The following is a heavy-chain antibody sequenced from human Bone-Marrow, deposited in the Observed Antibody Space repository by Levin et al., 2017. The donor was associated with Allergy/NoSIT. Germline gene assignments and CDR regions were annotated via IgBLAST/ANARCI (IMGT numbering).Heavy chain of an antibody. CDR1: GFTFSSYA. V-gene: IGHV3-23*01. CDR2: ITSSSTKI. Sequence: PGGSLRLSCAASGFTFSSYAMSWVRQAPGKGLEWVSGITSSSTKIYYADSVKGRFTISRDNSESTLYLAMNTLRAEDTGVYYCAKDQHGEKNVFYYGLDVWGQGTTVTVSS. CDR3: AKDQHGEKNVFYYGLDV. J-gene: IGHJ6*02. D-gene: IGHD1-1*01.